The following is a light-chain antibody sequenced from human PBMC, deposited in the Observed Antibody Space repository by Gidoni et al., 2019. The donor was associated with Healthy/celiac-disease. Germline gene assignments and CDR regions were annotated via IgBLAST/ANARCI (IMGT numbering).Light chain of an antibody. V-gene: IGLV1-44*01. CDR1: SSNIGSNT. CDR2: SNN. J-gene: IGLJ1*01. Sequence: QSVLTQPPSASGTPGQRVTISCSGRSSNIGSNTVNWYQQLPGTAPKLLIYSNNQRPSGVPDRFSGSKSGTSASLAISGLQSEDEADYYCAAWDDSLNGHVFGTGTKVTGL. CDR3: AAWDDSLNGHV.